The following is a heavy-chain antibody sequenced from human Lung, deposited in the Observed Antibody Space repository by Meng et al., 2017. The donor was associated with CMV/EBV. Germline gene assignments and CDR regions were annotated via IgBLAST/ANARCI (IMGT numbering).Heavy chain of an antibody. CDR1: GFTFSRYD. J-gene: IGHJ3*02. CDR2: MRHDGSNH. V-gene: IGHV3-30*02. CDR3: AKFLSWEPDDAFDI. Sequence: SCAASGFTFSRYDMHWVRQAPGKGLEWVAFMRHDGSNHYYADSVKGRFTISRDNSKNTLYLKMNSLRAEDTAVYYCAKFLSWEPDDAFDIWGKGTXGT. D-gene: IGHD1-26*01.